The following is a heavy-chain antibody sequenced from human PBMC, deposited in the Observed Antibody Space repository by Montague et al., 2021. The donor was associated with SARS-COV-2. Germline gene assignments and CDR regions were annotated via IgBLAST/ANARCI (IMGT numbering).Heavy chain of an antibody. CDR3: ARERSSGWD. V-gene: IGHV4-39*07. CDR1: DGSISSGSYY. Sequence: SETLSLTCTVSDGSISSGSYYWGWIRHPPGKGLEWIGSIYYSGSTYNNPSLKSRVTLSVDTSENHFSLKLSSVTAADTAVYYCARERSSGWDWGQGTLVTVSS. D-gene: IGHD6-19*01. CDR2: IYYSGST. J-gene: IGHJ4*02.